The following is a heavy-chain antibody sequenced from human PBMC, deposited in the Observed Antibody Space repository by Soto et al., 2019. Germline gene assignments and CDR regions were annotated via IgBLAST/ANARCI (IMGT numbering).Heavy chain of an antibody. D-gene: IGHD3-22*01. Sequence: GGALRLSCSASGVTLSSYAMSWVRQAPGKGLEWVSAISGSGDSTYYADSVKGRFTISRDNSKNTLYLQMNSLRDEDTAVYYCAKDRRIVVVTSSYFDYWGQGTLVTVSS. CDR1: GVTLSSYA. CDR3: AKDRRIVVVTSSYFDY. CDR2: ISGSGDST. V-gene: IGHV3-23*01. J-gene: IGHJ4*02.